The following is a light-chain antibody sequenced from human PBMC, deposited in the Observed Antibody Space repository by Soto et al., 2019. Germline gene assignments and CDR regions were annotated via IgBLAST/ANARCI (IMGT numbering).Light chain of an antibody. CDR2: KAS. J-gene: IGKJ2*01. Sequence: DIQMTQSPSTLSASVGDRVTITCRASQSISTWLTWYQQKPGKAPRVLIYKASSLQSGVPSRFSGSGSGADFTRTISSLQPDDFATYYCLQYDSYPYTFGQGTKLETK. CDR3: LQYDSYPYT. CDR1: QSISTW. V-gene: IGKV1-5*03.